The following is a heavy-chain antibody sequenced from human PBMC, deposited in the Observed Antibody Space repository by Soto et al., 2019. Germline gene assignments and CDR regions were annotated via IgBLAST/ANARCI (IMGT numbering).Heavy chain of an antibody. CDR2: INPSGGST. J-gene: IGHJ4*02. CDR1: GYTFTSYY. V-gene: IGHV1-46*01. D-gene: IGHD6-6*01. CDR3: ASARIAARGYFDY. Sequence: GASVKVSCKESGYTFTSYYMHWVRQAPGQGLEWMGIINPSGGSTSYAQKFQGRVTMTRDTSTSTVYMELSSLRSEDTAVYYCASARIAARGYFDYWGQGTLVTVSS.